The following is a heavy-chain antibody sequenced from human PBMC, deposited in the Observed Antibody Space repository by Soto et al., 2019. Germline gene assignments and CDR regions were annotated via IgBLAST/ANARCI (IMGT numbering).Heavy chain of an antibody. J-gene: IGHJ5*02. V-gene: IGHV1-69*02. CDR2: IIPILDVA. D-gene: IGHD6-19*01. CDR1: GGTFRTYT. CDR3: ARSIQEDIGVACPKDIWFDP. Sequence: QVQLVQSGAEVKRPGSSVKVSCQTSGGTFRTYTINWVRQAPGQGLEWMGRIIPILDVANYAQNFQGRVTITADKSMSTAHMELRSLRSEDTAVYYWARSIQEDIGVACPKDIWFDPWGQGTLVTVSS.